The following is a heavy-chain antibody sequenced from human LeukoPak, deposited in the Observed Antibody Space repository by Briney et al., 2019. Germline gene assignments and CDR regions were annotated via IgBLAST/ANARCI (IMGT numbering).Heavy chain of an antibody. V-gene: IGHV3-7*01. D-gene: IGHD3-22*01. CDR1: GFTFSNYW. Sequence: PGGSLRLSCAASGFTFSNYWMSWVRQAPGKGLEWVANIKEDGSQRYYVDSAKGRFTISRDNAKSSLYLQMNSLRAEDTAVYYCARDSSGLYWGQGTLVTVSS. CDR3: ARDSSGLY. CDR2: IKEDGSQR. J-gene: IGHJ4*02.